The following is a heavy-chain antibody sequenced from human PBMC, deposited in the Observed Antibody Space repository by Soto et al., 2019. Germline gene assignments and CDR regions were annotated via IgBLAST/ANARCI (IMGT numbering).Heavy chain of an antibody. J-gene: IGHJ4*02. CDR2: VSASGSIT. CDR1: GFTCSSYD. Sequence: PWWSLRLSCSASGFTCSSYDMNWFRQAPGKGLEWVSGVSASGSITSYADSAKGRFTISRDNAKNTVFLQMTGLRAEDTAVYFCAKGDCSGGRCYRGFDYWGQGTLVTVSS. D-gene: IGHD2-15*01. CDR3: AKGDCSGGRCYRGFDY. V-gene: IGHV3-23*01.